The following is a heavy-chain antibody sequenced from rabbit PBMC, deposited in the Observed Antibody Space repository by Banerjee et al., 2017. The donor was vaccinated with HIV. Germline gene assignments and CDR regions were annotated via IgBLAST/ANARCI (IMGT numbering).Heavy chain of an antibody. CDR1: GFDFSSNA. J-gene: IGHJ3*01. Sequence: QEQLVESGGGLVQPGGSLTLTCKASGFDFSSNAMCWVRQAPGKGLEWIACISSESSGNTYYASWAKGRFTITRSTSLNTVTLQMTSLTAADTATYFCARGYAGSWTTLTRLDLWGPGTLVTVS. CDR2: ISSESSGNT. CDR3: ARGYAGSWTTLTRLDL. D-gene: IGHD4-2*01. V-gene: IGHV1S47*01.